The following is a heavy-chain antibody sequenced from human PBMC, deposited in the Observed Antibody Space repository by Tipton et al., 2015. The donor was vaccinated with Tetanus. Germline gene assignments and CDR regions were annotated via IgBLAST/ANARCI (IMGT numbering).Heavy chain of an antibody. CDR1: SGSIDSYY. Sequence: TLSLTCTVSSGSIDSYYWSWIRQPPGKGLEWIGYISYSGSSEYNPSLKSRVTVSEDTSKSQFSLKLSSVTAADTAVYYCARDRAVPVQAYGTDVWGQGTSVTVSS. V-gene: IGHV4-59*01. J-gene: IGHJ6*02. CDR3: ARDRAVPVQAYGTDV. D-gene: IGHD6-19*01. CDR2: ISYSGSS.